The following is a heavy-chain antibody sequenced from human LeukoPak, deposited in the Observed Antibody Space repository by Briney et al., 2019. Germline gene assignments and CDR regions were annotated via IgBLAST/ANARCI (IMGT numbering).Heavy chain of an antibody. V-gene: IGHV1-8*01. CDR1: GYTFTSYD. CDR2: MNPNSGNT. CDR3: ARGRSQVKGAYYYYYMDV. D-gene: IGHD3-22*01. J-gene: IGHJ6*03. Sequence: ASVKVSCKASGYTFTSYDINWVRQATGQGLEWMGWMNPNSGNTGYAQKFQGRVTMTRNTSISTAYMELSSLRSEDTAVYYCARGRSQVKGAYYYYYMDVWGKGTTVTVSS.